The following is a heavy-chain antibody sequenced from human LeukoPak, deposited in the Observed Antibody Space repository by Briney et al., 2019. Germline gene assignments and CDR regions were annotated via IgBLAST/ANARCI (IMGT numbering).Heavy chain of an antibody. D-gene: IGHD6-19*01. Sequence: GKSLRLSCVASGSTFSTYGMHWVRQAPGKGLEWVGVISYDGRNEHYPDSVKGRFTISRDNSKNTLYLQMNSLRAEDSAVYYCVNSLDGTGWWDFDCWGQGTLVTVSS. J-gene: IGHJ4*02. V-gene: IGHV3-30*18. CDR2: ISYDGRNE. CDR1: GSTFSTYG. CDR3: VNSLDGTGWWDFDC.